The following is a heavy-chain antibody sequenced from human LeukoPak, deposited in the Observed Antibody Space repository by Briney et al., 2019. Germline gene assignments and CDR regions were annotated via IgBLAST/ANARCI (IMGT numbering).Heavy chain of an antibody. Sequence: ASVKVSCRASGYTFTDYYKHWVRQAPGQGLEWMGWINPDNGGTNYAQKFQGRVTMTRDTSIRTVYMDLSRLRSDDTAVFYCTREARVGNWFDPWGQGTQVTVSS. V-gene: IGHV1-2*02. CDR2: INPDNGGT. D-gene: IGHD2-2*01. CDR3: TREARVGNWFDP. CDR1: GYTFTDYY. J-gene: IGHJ5*02.